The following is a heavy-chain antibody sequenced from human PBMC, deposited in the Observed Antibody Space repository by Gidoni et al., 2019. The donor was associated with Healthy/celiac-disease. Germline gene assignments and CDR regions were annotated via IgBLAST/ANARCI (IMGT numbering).Heavy chain of an antibody. J-gene: IGHJ6*03. CDR1: GGSISSYY. Sequence: QVQLQESGPGLVKPSETLSLTCTVSGGSISSYYWSWIRQPPGKGLEWIGYIYYSGSTNYNPSLKSRVTISVDTSKTQFSLKLSSVTAADTAVYYCARGGGDSDLAPAKYYMDVWGKGTTVTVSS. CDR2: IYYSGST. D-gene: IGHD4-17*01. CDR3: ARGGGDSDLAPAKYYMDV. V-gene: IGHV4-59*01.